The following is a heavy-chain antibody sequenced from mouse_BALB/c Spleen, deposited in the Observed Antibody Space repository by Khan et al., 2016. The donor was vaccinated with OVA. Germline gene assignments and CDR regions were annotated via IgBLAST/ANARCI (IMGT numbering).Heavy chain of an antibody. CDR2: IAPANGNT. CDR1: GFNIKDTY. Sequence: VQLKQSGAELVKPGASVKLSCTASGFNIKDTYIHWVKQRPEQGLEWIGRIAPANGNTKYDPKFQGKATITADTSSNTSYLQLSSLTSEDTAVYFCAHPSLDPRDFDDWGAGTTVIVSS. V-gene: IGHV14-3*02. J-gene: IGHJ1*01. D-gene: IGHD6-1*01. CDR3: AHPSLDPRDFDD.